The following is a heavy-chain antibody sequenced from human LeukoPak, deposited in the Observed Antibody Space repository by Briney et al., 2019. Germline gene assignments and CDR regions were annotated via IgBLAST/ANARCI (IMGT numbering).Heavy chain of an antibody. J-gene: IGHJ6*02. CDR2: ISSVSSNI. D-gene: IGHD3-16*02. CDR1: GFTFSSYA. CDR3: ARDRPRSMDV. V-gene: IGHV3-48*01. Sequence: GGSLRLSCAASGFTFSSYAMNWVRQAPGRGLEWVSYISSVSSNIDYADSVKGRFTISRDNVKNSLYLQMNSLRAEDTAVYYCARDRPRSMDVWGQGTTVTVSS.